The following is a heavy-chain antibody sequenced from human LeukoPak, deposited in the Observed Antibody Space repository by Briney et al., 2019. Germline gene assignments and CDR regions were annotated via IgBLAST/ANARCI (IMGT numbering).Heavy chain of an antibody. CDR2: IFHSGTT. J-gene: IGHJ4*02. CDR1: GDSISSGYF. D-gene: IGHD3-22*01. CDR3: ARGTSYYYDSSAYNYYFDY. V-gene: IGHV4-38-2*02. Sequence: SETLPLTCNVSGDSISSGYFWGWIRQPPGKGLEWIGSIFHSGTTYYNPSLKSRVTISVDTSKNHLSLRLSSVTAADTAVYYCARGTSYYYDSSAYNYYFDYWGQGTLVTVSS.